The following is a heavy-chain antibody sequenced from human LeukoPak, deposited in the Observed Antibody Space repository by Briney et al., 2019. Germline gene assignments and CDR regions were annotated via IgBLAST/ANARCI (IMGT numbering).Heavy chain of an antibody. V-gene: IGHV3-23*01. CDR3: AKVRGSSVYEQFDY. CDR1: GFAFSTYA. D-gene: IGHD5/OR15-5a*01. J-gene: IGHJ4*02. CDR2: ISTSGRAT. Sequence: GGSLRLSCAASGFAFSTYAMTWVRQAPEKGLQWVSTISTSGRATYYADSVEGRFTISRDNSKNTLYLQMNSLRADDTAVYYCAKVRGSSVYEQFDYWGQGTLVTVSS.